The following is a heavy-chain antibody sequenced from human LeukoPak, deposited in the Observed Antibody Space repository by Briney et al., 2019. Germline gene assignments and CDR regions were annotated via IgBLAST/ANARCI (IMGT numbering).Heavy chain of an antibody. Sequence: SETLSLTCTVSGGSISSYYWSWIRQPPGKGLEWIGYICYSGSTNYNPSLKSRVTISVDTSKNQFSLKLSSVTAADTAVYYCARVHPHYYYGMDVWGQGTTVTVSS. CDR3: ARVHPHYYYGMDV. J-gene: IGHJ6*02. CDR1: GGSISSYY. V-gene: IGHV4-59*01. CDR2: ICYSGST.